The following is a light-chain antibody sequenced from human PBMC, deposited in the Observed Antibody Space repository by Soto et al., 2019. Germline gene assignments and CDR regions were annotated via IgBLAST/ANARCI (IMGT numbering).Light chain of an antibody. CDR2: SNH. CDR3: AAWDDSLNGVV. Sequence: QSVLTQPPSASGTPGQKVIISCSGSSSTIGSNTVNWYQQLPGTAPKLLIYSNHQRPSGVPARFSGSKSGTSASLAISGLQSEDEADYYCAAWDDSLNGVVFGGGTQLTVL. V-gene: IGLV1-44*01. J-gene: IGLJ7*01. CDR1: SSTIGSNT.